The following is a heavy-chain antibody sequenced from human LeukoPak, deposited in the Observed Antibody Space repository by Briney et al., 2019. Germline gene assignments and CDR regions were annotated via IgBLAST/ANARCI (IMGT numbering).Heavy chain of an antibody. CDR2: IFYSGGT. D-gene: IGHD2-15*01. CDR3: ARGGYCSGGSCYSRQYNWFDP. J-gene: IGHJ5*02. V-gene: IGHV4-59*12. CDR1: GGSISSYY. Sequence: SETLSLTCTVSGGSISSYYWSWIRQPPGKGLEWIGYIFYSGGTNYNPSLKSRVTISVDTSKNQFSLKLSSVTAADTAVYYCARGGYCSGGSCYSRQYNWFDPWGQGTLVTVSS.